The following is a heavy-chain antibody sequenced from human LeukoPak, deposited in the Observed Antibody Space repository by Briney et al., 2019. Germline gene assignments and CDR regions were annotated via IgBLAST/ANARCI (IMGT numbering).Heavy chain of an antibody. J-gene: IGHJ5*02. D-gene: IGHD2-15*01. CDR3: AKSDCSGGSCYPDWFDP. CDR2: ISYDGSNK. CDR1: GFTFSSYG. V-gene: IGHV3-30*18. Sequence: GGSLRLSCAASGFTFSSYGMHWVRQAPGKGLEWVAVISYDGSNKYYADSVKGRFTISRDNSKNTLYLQMNSLRAEDTAVYYCAKSDCSGGSCYPDWFDPWGQGTLVTVSS.